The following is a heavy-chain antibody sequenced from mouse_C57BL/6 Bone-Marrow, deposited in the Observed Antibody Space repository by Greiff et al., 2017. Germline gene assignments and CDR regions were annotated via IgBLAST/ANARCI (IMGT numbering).Heavy chain of an antibody. CDR3: ARENHLLWLQDYAMDY. Sequence: QVQLQQPGTELVKPGASVKLSCKASGYTFTSYWMHWVKQRPGQGLEWIGNINPSNGGTNYNEKFKSKATLTVDKSSSTAYMQLSSLTSEDSAVYYCARENHLLWLQDYAMDYWGQGTSVTVSS. D-gene: IGHD2-2*01. CDR2: INPSNGGT. V-gene: IGHV1-53*01. J-gene: IGHJ4*01. CDR1: GYTFTSYW.